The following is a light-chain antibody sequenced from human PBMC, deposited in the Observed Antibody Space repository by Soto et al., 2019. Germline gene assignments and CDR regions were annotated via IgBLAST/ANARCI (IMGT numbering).Light chain of an antibody. CDR2: KAS. J-gene: IGKJ1*01. CDR3: QQYNSLWT. CDR1: QSISSW. Sequence: DIQMTQSPSTLSASVGDRVTITCRASQSISSWLAWYQQKPGKAPKLLIYKASTLESGVPSRFRGSGSGTAFTLTISSLQPDDFAIYYCQQYNSLWTFGQGTKVEIK. V-gene: IGKV1-5*03.